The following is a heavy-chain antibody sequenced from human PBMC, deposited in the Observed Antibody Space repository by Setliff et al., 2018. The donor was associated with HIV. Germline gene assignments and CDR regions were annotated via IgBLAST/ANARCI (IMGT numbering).Heavy chain of an antibody. Sequence: SETLSLTSAVYGGSLRGYYRSWVRQSPGRGLEWIGEINQSGNTNFNPSLKSRLIISVDTSKSQFSLKLTSVTAADTALYYCAREGGQGYSGSGSFYHRNFDLWGRGTLVTVSS. D-gene: IGHD3-10*01. CDR3: AREGGQGYSGSGSFYHRNFDL. CDR2: INQSGNT. J-gene: IGHJ2*01. V-gene: IGHV4-34*01. CDR1: GGSLRGYY.